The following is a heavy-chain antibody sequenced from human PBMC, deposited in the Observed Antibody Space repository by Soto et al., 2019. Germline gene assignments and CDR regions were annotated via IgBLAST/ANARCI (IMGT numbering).Heavy chain of an antibody. D-gene: IGHD2-21*02. J-gene: IGHJ4*02. V-gene: IGHV4-59*01. CDR3: ARGSSTVVTQFDY. Sequence: WETLSLTCTVSRDSISTYYWSWIRQSPGKGLEWIGYIYYSGITNYNPSLKSRVTISLDTSKNQFSLQLSSVTAADTAVYHCARGSSTVVTQFDYWGQGTLVTVSS. CDR1: RDSISTYY. CDR2: IYYSGIT.